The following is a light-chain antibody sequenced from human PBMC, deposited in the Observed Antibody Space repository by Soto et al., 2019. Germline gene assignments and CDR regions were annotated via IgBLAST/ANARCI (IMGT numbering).Light chain of an antibody. CDR1: QSVTSSY. Sequence: EIVLTQSPGTVSLSPGERATLSCRASQSVTSSYLAWYQQKPGQAPRLLIYGVSSRATGIPDRFSGSGAGTDFTLTISRLEPEDFALYYCQQYGGSPITFGLGTRLEIK. CDR3: QQYGGSPIT. J-gene: IGKJ5*01. V-gene: IGKV3-20*01. CDR2: GVS.